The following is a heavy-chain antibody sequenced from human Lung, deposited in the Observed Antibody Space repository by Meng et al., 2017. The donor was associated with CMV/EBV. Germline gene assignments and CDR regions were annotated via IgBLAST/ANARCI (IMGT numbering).Heavy chain of an antibody. CDR3: IWNDLGDY. V-gene: IGHV3-15*01. D-gene: IGHD1-1*01. CDR2: IKSKTDGETA. Sequence: VRLVESWGDRVKPGGSLRLSCAGSGFTFSNAWMGWVRQAPGKGLEWVGRIKSKTDGETADYNAPVKGRFTISRDDSKNTLYLQMNSLKTEDTAIYYCIWNDLGDYWGQGTLVTVSS. CDR1: GFTFSNAW. J-gene: IGHJ4*02.